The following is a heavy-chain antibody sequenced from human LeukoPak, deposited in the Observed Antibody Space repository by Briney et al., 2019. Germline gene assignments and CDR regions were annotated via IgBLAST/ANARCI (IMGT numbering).Heavy chain of an antibody. J-gene: IGHJ6*02. CDR1: GGSISYYY. V-gene: IGHV4-59*01. D-gene: IGHD4/OR15-4a*01. CDR3: AREDPQTRVPEGMDV. CDR2: VYYSGTT. Sequence: PSETLSLTCTVSGGSISYYYWSWIRQSPGKGLEWSGYVYYSGTTNYNPSLKSRVTISVDTSKNQFSLQLRSVTAADTAVYYCAREDPQTRVPEGMDVWGQGTTVTVSS.